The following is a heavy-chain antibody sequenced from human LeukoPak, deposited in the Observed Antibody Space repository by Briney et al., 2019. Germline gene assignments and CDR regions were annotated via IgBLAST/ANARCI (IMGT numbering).Heavy chain of an antibody. Sequence: SETLCLTCTVSGGSISSSSYYWGWIRQPPGKGLEWIGSIYYSGSTYYNPSLKSRVTISVDTSKNQFSLKLSSVTAADTAVYYCARSYSSSWYPGKNWFDPWGQGTLVTVSS. D-gene: IGHD6-13*01. J-gene: IGHJ5*02. CDR2: IYYSGST. V-gene: IGHV4-39*01. CDR1: GGSISSSSYY. CDR3: ARSYSSSWYPGKNWFDP.